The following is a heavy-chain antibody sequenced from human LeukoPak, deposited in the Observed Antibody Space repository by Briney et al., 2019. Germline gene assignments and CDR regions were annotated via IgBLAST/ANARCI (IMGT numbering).Heavy chain of an antibody. CDR3: ARGEYGSGSYHIDY. CDR1: GFTFSSYE. CDR2: ISSSGSSI. Sequence: GGSLRLSCAASGFTFSSYEMNWVRQAPGKGLEWISYISSSGSSISYADSVKGRFTISRDNAKNSVYLQVNSLRAEDTAVYYCARGEYGSGSYHIDYWGQGTLVTVSS. D-gene: IGHD3-10*01. V-gene: IGHV3-48*03. J-gene: IGHJ4*02.